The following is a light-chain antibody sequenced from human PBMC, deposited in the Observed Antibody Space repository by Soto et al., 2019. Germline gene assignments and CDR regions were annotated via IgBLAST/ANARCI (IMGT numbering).Light chain of an antibody. J-gene: IGKJ1*01. V-gene: IGKV3-15*01. CDR1: QSVSRK. CDR2: GAS. CDR3: QQYNNWPTET. Sequence: EIVMTQSPATLFVSPGERPTLSFRDSQSVSRKLAWYQQTLGQAPRLLXYGASTRANGIPVRFSGSGSWTELTLTISSLQSEDFAVYYCQQYNNWPTETFGQGTKVDIK.